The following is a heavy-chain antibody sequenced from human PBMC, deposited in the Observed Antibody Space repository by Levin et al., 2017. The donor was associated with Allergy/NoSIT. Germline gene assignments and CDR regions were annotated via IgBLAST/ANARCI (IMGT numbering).Heavy chain of an antibody. V-gene: IGHV3-30*04. CDR1: GFTFSSYA. CDR2: ISYDGSNK. J-gene: IGHJ6*02. D-gene: IGHD6-6*01. Sequence: GESLKISCAASGFTFSSYAMHWVRQAPGKGLEWVAVISYDGSNKYYADSVKGRFTISRDNSKNTLYLQMNSLRAEDTAVYYCAREARIAARPGFYYYYGMDVWGQGTTVTVSS. CDR3: AREARIAARPGFYYYYGMDV.